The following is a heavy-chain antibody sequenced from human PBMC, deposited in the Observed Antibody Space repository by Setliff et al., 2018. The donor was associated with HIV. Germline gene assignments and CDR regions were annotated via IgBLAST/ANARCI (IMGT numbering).Heavy chain of an antibody. CDR2: VYYNGVT. V-gene: IGHV4-39*02. CDR1: GDSISGSDYY. J-gene: IGHJ4*02. D-gene: IGHD6-13*01. Sequence: SETLSLTCTVSGDSISGSDYYWAWIRQPPGKGLEWIGSVYYNGVTYYNPSLKSRVTISVDTSKNQFSLRLNSVSAADTAVYFCARDIAFLKEGTEYWGQGTLVTVSS. CDR3: ARDIAFLKEGTEY.